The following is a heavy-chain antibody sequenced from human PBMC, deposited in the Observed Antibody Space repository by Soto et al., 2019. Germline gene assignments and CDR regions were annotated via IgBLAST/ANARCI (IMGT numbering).Heavy chain of an antibody. V-gene: IGHV1-69*01. D-gene: IGHD1-26*01. CDR2: IIPIFGTA. J-gene: IGHJ4*02. Sequence: QVQLVQSGAEVQKPGSSVQVSCKASGGPFRSYSINWVRQAPGQGLEWMGEIIPIFGTANYAQKFQGRVTITADESTSTAYMELSSLRSEDTAVYYCARDGGRHSGGIDYWGQGTLVTVSS. CDR1: GGPFRSYS. CDR3: ARDGGRHSGGIDY.